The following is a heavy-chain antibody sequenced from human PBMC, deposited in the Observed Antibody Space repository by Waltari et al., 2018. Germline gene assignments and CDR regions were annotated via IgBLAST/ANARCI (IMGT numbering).Heavy chain of an antibody. Sequence: QLQLQESGPGLVKHSATLSLSCNVSGASTSAGSYYWGWIRQPPGRGLEWIGSIYNDGTTHYSPSLKSRVSISLDASNNHISLQLASVTAADTAVYYCASLNRRAAAAGVANYWGQGTLVTVSS. V-gene: IGHV4-39*02. CDR1: GASTSAGSYY. CDR3: ASLNRRAAAAGVANY. D-gene: IGHD6-13*01. J-gene: IGHJ4*02. CDR2: IYNDGTT.